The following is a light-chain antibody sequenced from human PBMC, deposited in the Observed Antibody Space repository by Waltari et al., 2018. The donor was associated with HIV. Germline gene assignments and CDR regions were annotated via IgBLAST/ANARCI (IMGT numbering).Light chain of an antibody. J-gene: IGLJ1*01. Sequence: QSALTQPPSASGSPGQSVTIPCTGTSRDVGGYNYVSWYQQHQGKAPKLIIYEVSKRPPGVPARFSGSKSGNTASLTVSGLQAEDEADYYCSSYAASLFVFGTGPKVTVL. CDR2: EVS. CDR3: SSYAASLFV. V-gene: IGLV2-8*01. CDR1: SRDVGGYNY.